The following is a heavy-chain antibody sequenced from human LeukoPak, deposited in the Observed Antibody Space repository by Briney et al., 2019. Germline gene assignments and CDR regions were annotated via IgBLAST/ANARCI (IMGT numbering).Heavy chain of an antibody. CDR3: ARGRSIAAAGDF. D-gene: IGHD6-13*01. V-gene: IGHV4-59*01. J-gene: IGHJ4*02. Sequence: SETLSLTCIVSGGSISSYYWSWIRQPPGKGLEWIGYIYYSGSTNYNPSLKSRVTISVDTSKNQFSLKLSSVTAADTAVYYCARGRSIAAAGDFWGQGTLVTVCS. CDR2: IYYSGST. CDR1: GGSISSYY.